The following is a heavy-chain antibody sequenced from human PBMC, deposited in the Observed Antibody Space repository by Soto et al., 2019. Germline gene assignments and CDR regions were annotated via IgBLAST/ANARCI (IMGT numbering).Heavy chain of an antibody. J-gene: IGHJ6*02. V-gene: IGHV3-30-3*01. CDR2: ISYDGSNK. CDR3: ARESIIEGTDYGMDV. Sequence: GGSLRLSCAASGFTFSSYAMHWVRQAPGKGLEWVAVISYDGSNKYYADSVKGRFTISRDNSKNTLYLQMNSLRAEDTAVYYCARESIIEGTDYGMDVWGQGTTVTVSS. D-gene: IGHD3-10*01. CDR1: GFTFSSYA.